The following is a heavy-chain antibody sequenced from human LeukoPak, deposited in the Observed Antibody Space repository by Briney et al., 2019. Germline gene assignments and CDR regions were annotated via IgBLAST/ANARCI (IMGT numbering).Heavy chain of an antibody. J-gene: IGHJ4*02. CDR3: ARAVAVAGTPNFDY. CDR2: INHSGST. V-gene: IGHV4-34*01. CDR1: GGSFSGYY. D-gene: IGHD6-19*01. Sequence: PSETLSLTCAVYGGSFSGYYWSWIRQPPGKGLEWIGEINHSGSTNYNPSLKSRVTISVDTSKNQFSLKLSSVTAADTAMYYCARAVAVAGTPNFDYWGQGTLVTVSS.